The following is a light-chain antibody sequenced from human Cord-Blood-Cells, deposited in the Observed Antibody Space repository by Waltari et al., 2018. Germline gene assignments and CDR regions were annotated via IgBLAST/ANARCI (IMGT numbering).Light chain of an antibody. CDR1: RSVSSN. J-gene: IGKJ1*01. Sequence: SRSVSSNLAWYQQKPGQAPMLLIYGASTRATGIPARFSGSGSGTEFTLTISSLQSEDFAVYYCQQYNNWWTFGQGTKVEIK. CDR3: QQYNNWWT. CDR2: GAS. V-gene: IGKV3-15*01.